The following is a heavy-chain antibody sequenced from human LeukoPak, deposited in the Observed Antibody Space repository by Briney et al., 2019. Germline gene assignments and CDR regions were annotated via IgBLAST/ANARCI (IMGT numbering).Heavy chain of an antibody. CDR1: GFTFTNHP. J-gene: IGHJ4*02. V-gene: IGHV3-30*04. CDR3: AKVGDSSGYPDY. CDR2: ISYDGSNK. Sequence: GGSLRLSCAASGFTFTNHPMHWVRQAPGKGLEWVAVISYDGSNKYYADSVKGRFTISRDNSKNTLYLQMNSLRAEDTAVYYCAKVGDSSGYPDYWGQGTLVTVSS. D-gene: IGHD3-22*01.